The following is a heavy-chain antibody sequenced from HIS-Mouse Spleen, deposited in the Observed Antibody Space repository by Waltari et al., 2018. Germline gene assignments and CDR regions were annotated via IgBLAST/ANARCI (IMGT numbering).Heavy chain of an antibody. CDR1: GYTFTSYD. CDR3: ARSKTKLLYYCDY. V-gene: IGHV1-8*01. D-gene: IGHD1-7*01. CDR2: MNPNRGNT. Sequence: QVQLVQSGAEVKKPGASVKVSCKASGYTFTSYDINWVRQATGQGLEWMGWMNPNRGNTGNAQKFQGRVTMTRNTSISTAYMELSSLRSEDTAVYYCARSKTKLLYYCDYWGQGTLVTVSS. J-gene: IGHJ4*02.